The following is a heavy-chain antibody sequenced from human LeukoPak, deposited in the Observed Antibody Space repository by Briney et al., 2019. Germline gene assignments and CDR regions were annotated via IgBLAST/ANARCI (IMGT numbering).Heavy chain of an antibody. CDR2: VYYTGST. CDR3: ARERGSYYYFDY. J-gene: IGHJ4*02. D-gene: IGHD1-26*01. CDR1: GDSISSVDYY. Sequence: SQTLSLTCTVSGDSISSVDYYWGWIRQSPGKGLEWIGYVYYTGSTYYNPSLKSRLTISADTSKNQFSLRLHSVTAADTAVYYCARERGSYYYFDYWGQGTLVTVSS. V-gene: IGHV4-30-4*08.